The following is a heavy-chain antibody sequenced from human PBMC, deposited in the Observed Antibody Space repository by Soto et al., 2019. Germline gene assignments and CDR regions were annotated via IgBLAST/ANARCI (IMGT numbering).Heavy chain of an antibody. J-gene: IGHJ6*02. CDR2: ISAYNGNA. V-gene: IGHV1-18*01. D-gene: IGHD3-10*01. CDR3: ASTMVRGVTLPYYYYGMDV. Sequence: ASVKVSCKASGYTFTSYGISWVRQAPGQGLEWMGWISAYNGNANYAQKLQGRVTMTTDTSTSTAYMELRSLRSDDTAVYYCASTMVRGVTLPYYYYGMDVWGQGTTVTVSS. CDR1: GYTFTSYG.